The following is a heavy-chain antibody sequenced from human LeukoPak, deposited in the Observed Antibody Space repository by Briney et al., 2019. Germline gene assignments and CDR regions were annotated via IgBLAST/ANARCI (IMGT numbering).Heavy chain of an antibody. CDR1: GFSVGSKY. CDR2: LYSGGGT. D-gene: IGHD3-10*01. Sequence: PGGSLTLSCEGSGFSVGSKYMNWVRQAPGKGLEWVSILYSGGGTYYADSVKGRFTVSRDSSKNTLYLYMNSLRVEDTAVYYCARVGDHYHWYLDVWGRGTLVTVSS. CDR3: ARVGDHYHWYLDV. J-gene: IGHJ2*01. V-gene: IGHV3-53*01.